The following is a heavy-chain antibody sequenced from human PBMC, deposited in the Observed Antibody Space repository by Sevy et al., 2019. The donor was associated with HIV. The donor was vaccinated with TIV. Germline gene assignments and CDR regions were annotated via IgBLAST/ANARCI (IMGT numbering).Heavy chain of an antibody. J-gene: IGHJ4*02. D-gene: IGHD5-12*01. V-gene: IGHV3-48*03. CDR3: ARVGDGYNPFDY. Sequence: GGSLRLSCAASGFTFSSYEMNWVRQAPGKGLEWVSYISSSGSTIYYADSVKGRFTISRDNAKNSLYLQMNSLRAEDTAVYYCARVGDGYNPFDYWGQGTLVTVSS. CDR1: GFTFSSYE. CDR2: ISSSGSTI.